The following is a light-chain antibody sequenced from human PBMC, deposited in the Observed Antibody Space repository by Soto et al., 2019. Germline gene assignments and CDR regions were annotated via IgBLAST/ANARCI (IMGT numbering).Light chain of an antibody. CDR1: QSVSSN. Sequence: EIVMTQSPATLSVSPGERATLSCRASQSVSSNLAWYQQKPCQAPRLLIYGASTMATGIPARFSGSWSGTEFTLTISSLQSEDFAVYYCKMYNNWPPPLTFGGGTKLEI. CDR3: KMYNNWPPPLT. J-gene: IGKJ4*01. V-gene: IGKV3-15*01. CDR2: GAS.